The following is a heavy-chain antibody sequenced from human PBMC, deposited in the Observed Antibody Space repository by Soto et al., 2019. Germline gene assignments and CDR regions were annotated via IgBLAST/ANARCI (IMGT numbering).Heavy chain of an antibody. D-gene: IGHD3-10*01. J-gene: IGHJ6*02. V-gene: IGHV1-3*01. CDR2: INAGNGNT. Sequence: ASVKVSCKASGYTFTSYAMHWVRQAPGQRLEWMGWINAGNGNTKYSQKFQGRVTITRDTSASTVYMELSSLRSDDTAVYYCATVSGYYGSGSYPYGLDVWGQGTTVTVSS. CDR3: ATVSGYYGSGSYPYGLDV. CDR1: GYTFTSYA.